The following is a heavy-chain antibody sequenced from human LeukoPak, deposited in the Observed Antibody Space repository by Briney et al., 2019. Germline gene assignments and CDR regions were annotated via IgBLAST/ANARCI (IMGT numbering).Heavy chain of an antibody. CDR1: GFTFSSYA. CDR3: AKAYLWFGELLYFDY. Sequence: GGSLRLSCAASGFTFSSYAMSWVRQAPGKGLEWVTAISGSGGSTYYADSVKGRFTISRDNSKNTLYLQMNSLRAEDTAVYYCAKAYLWFGELLYFDYWGQGTLVTVSS. J-gene: IGHJ4*02. D-gene: IGHD3-10*01. CDR2: ISGSGGST. V-gene: IGHV3-23*01.